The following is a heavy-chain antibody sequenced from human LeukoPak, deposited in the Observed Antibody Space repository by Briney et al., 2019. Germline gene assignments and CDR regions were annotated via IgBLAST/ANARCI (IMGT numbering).Heavy chain of an antibody. J-gene: IGHJ5*02. Sequence: PSETLSPTCAVYGGSFSGYYWSWIRQPPGKGLEWIGEINHSGSTNYNPSLKSRVTISVDTSKNQFSLKLSSVTAADTAVYYCAKTLTTNWFDPWGQGTLVTVSS. CDR2: INHSGST. D-gene: IGHD4-11*01. V-gene: IGHV4-34*01. CDR1: GGSFSGYY. CDR3: AKTLTTNWFDP.